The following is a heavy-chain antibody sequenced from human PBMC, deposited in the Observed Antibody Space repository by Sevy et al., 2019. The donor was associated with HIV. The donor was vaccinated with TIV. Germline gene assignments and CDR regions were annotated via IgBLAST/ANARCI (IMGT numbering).Heavy chain of an antibody. Sequence: GGSLRLSCAASGFTFSTYWMHWVRQAPGKGLVWVSRINTDGRTTTYADSVKGRFTISRDNSKNTVYLHMNSLRVDDTAVYYCARESGSDWYLDFWGQGTLVTVSS. CDR2: INTDGRTT. CDR1: GFTFSTYW. CDR3: ARESGSDWYLDF. D-gene: IGHD6-19*01. V-gene: IGHV3-74*01. J-gene: IGHJ4*02.